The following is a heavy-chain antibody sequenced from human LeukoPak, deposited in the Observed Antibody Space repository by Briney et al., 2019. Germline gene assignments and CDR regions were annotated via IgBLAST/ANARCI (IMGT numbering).Heavy chain of an antibody. CDR2: ISGGAGNT. Sequence: GGSLRLSCAASRFTFSSYAMSWVRQAPGKGLEWVSAISGGAGNTYYADSVKGRFTISRDNSKNTLYLQMNSLRVEDTAVYYCAKSPGVVGATRFDNWGQGTLVTVSS. CDR1: RFTFSSYA. V-gene: IGHV3-23*01. CDR3: AKSPGVVGATRFDN. J-gene: IGHJ4*02. D-gene: IGHD2-15*01.